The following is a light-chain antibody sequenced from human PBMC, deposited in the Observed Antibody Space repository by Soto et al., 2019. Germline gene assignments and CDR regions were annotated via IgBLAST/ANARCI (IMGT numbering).Light chain of an antibody. CDR3: QKYNSAPLT. CDR1: QGISSY. CDR2: AAS. J-gene: IGKJ4*01. Sequence: DIQMTQSPSSLSASVGDTVTITCRVSQGISSYLAWYQQKPGKVPKLLIYAASTLQSGVPSRFSGSASGTDFTLTISSLQPEYVGTYYCQKYNSAPLTFGGGTKVEIK. V-gene: IGKV1-27*01.